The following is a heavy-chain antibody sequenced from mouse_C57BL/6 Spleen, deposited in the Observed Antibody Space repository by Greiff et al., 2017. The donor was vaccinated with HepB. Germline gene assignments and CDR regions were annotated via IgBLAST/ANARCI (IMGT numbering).Heavy chain of an antibody. J-gene: IGHJ4*01. CDR2: IDPSDSET. CDR3: ARRTVVAPYAMDY. D-gene: IGHD1-1*01. V-gene: IGHV1-52*01. Sequence: VQLQQPGAELVRPGSSVKLSCKASGYTFTSYWMHWVKQRPIQGLEWIGNIDPSDSETHYNHKFKDKATLTVDKSSSTAYMQLSSLTSEDSAVYYSARRTVVAPYAMDYWGQGTSVTVSS. CDR1: GYTFTSYW.